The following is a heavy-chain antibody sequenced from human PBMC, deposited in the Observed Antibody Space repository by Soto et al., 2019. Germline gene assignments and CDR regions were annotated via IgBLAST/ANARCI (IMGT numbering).Heavy chain of an antibody. Sequence: PSETLSLTCTVSGGSISSGSYYWSWIRQHPGKGLEWIGYIYYSGSTYYNPSLKSRVTISVDTSKNQFSLKLSSVTAADTAVYYCARVDTSMGATCVSYWGQGTLVTVSS. CDR1: GGSISSGSYY. J-gene: IGHJ4*02. CDR3: ARVDTSMGATCVSY. CDR2: IYYSGST. D-gene: IGHD1-26*01. V-gene: IGHV4-31*03.